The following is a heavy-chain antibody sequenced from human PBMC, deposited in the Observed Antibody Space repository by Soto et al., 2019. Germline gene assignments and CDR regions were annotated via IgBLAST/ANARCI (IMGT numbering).Heavy chain of an antibody. CDR2: ISGYNRKT. D-gene: IGHD3-16*01. Sequence: QVQLVQSGNEVKKPGASVNVSCKASGYSFTRYGISWVRQAPGQGLEWMGWISGYNRKTKYAQKLQGRVSMTTDTSTSTAYMELRSLGSDDTAVYYCAREGDRPYYYYGMDVWGQGTTVTVSS. CDR1: GYSFTRYG. J-gene: IGHJ6*02. CDR3: AREGDRPYYYYGMDV. V-gene: IGHV1-18*01.